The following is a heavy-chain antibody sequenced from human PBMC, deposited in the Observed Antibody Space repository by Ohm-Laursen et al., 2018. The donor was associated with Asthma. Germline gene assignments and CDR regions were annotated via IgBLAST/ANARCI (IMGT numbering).Heavy chain of an antibody. CDR1: GFTFSSYS. CDR2: ISSSSSTI. D-gene: IGHD4-11*01. Sequence: GSLRPSCAASGFTFSSYSMNWVRQAPGKGLEWVSYISSSSSTIYYADSVKGRFTISRDNAKNSLYLQMNSLRAEDTAVYYCARFGRDYRSHGLDVWGQGTTVTVSS. V-gene: IGHV3-48*01. CDR3: ARFGRDYRSHGLDV. J-gene: IGHJ6*02.